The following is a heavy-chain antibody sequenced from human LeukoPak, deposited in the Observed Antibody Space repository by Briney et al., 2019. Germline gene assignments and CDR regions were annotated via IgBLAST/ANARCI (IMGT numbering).Heavy chain of an antibody. V-gene: IGHV3-21*01. CDR3: ARVPTVKPYDY. Sequence: PGGSLRLSCAASGFTFSSYSMNWVRQAPGKGLEWVSSISSSSSSYIYYADSVKGRFTISRDNAKNSLYLQMNSLRAEDAAVYYCARVPTVKPYDYWGQGTLVTVSS. CDR1: GFTFSSYS. CDR2: ISSSSSSYI. J-gene: IGHJ4*02. D-gene: IGHD4-17*01.